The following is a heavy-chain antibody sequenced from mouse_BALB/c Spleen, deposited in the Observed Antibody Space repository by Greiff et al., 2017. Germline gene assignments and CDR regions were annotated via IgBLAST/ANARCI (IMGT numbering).Heavy chain of an antibody. V-gene: IGHV5-17*02. CDR2: ISSGSSTI. CDR3: ARGSPLDY. Sequence: EVKLMESGGGLVQPGGSRKLSCAASGFTFSSFGMHWVRQAPEKGLEWVAYISSGSSTIYYADTVKGRFTISRDNPKNTLFLQMTSLRSEDTAMYYCARGSPLDYWGQGTTLTVSS. D-gene: IGHD1-1*02. CDR1: GFTFSSFG. J-gene: IGHJ2*01.